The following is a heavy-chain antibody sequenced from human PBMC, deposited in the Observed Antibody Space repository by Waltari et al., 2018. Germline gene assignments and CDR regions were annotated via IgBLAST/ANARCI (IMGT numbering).Heavy chain of an antibody. CDR2: VSWNSDTI. D-gene: IGHD3-10*01. CDR1: AFTFDDYG. CDR3: ARDAGVSTIRWYLDL. Sequence: EVQLEESGGGLVQPGKSLRLSCVGSAFTFDDYGMHWVRQAPGKGLEWVSGVSWNSDTIAYADSVKGRFTVSRDNAKNTLYLEMNSLRAEDTALYFCARDAGVSTIRWYLDLWGRGTLVTVSS. J-gene: IGHJ2*01. V-gene: IGHV3-9*01.